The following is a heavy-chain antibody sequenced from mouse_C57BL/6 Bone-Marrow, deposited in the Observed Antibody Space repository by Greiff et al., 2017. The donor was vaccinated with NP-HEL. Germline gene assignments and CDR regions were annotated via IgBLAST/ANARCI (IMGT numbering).Heavy chain of an antibody. CDR2: ISRGSSTI. CDR3: ESADGYCHAWFAY. D-gene: IGHD2-3*01. Sequence: EVQLVESGGGLVKPGGSLKLSCAASGFTFSDYGMHWVRQAPEKGLEWVAYISRGSSTIYYADTVKGRFTISRDNAKITLFQQMTSVRSEDTAMYYCESADGYCHAWFAYWGQGTLVTVSA. V-gene: IGHV5-17*01. CDR1: GFTFSDYG. J-gene: IGHJ3*01.